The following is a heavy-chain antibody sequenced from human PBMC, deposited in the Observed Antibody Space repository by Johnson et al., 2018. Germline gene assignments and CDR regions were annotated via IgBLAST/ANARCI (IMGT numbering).Heavy chain of an antibody. D-gene: IGHD1-14*01. J-gene: IGHJ6*02. Sequence: QVQLVESGGGLVKPGGSLRLSCTASGFTFSDYYMSWIRQAPGKGLEWISYISVFSSTIHYADSVKGRFTISRDNGQNSLYLQMKSRRVEDTAVHYCARARRTNWYPFYNGMGVWGQGATVTVSS. CDR2: ISVFSSTI. V-gene: IGHV3-11*01. CDR3: ARARRTNWYPFYNGMGV. CDR1: GFTFSDYY.